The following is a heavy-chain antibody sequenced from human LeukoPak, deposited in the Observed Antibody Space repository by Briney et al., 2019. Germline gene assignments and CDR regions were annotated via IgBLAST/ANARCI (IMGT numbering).Heavy chain of an antibody. CDR1: GFTFSNYA. J-gene: IGHJ4*02. V-gene: IGHV3-33*01. CDR2: IWYDGSNK. Sequence: GGSLRLSCAASGFTFSNYAMHWVRQAPGKGLEWVAVIWYDGSNKYYADSVKGRFTISRDNSKNTLYLQMNSLRAEDTAVYYCARDRPPSDYDGSGYPDYWGQGTLVTVSS. CDR3: ARDRPPSDYDGSGYPDY. D-gene: IGHD3-22*01.